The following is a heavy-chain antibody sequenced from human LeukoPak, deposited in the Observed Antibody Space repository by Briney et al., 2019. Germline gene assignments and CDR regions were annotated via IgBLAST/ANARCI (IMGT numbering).Heavy chain of an antibody. D-gene: IGHD3-10*02. V-gene: IGHV3-23*01. J-gene: IGHJ3*02. CDR1: GFDFSIHA. Sequence: GGSLRLSCEASGFDFSIHAMSWVRQAPGKGLEWVSTIGSADKTYYADSVKGRFTISRDDSKNTLYLQMSSLRVEDTALYFCAKDYVNSNRVYDPFDMWGQGTRVTVSS. CDR3: AKDYVNSNRVYDPFDM. CDR2: IGSADKT.